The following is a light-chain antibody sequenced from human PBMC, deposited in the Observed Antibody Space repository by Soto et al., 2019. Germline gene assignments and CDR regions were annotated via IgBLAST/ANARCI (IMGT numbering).Light chain of an antibody. CDR1: SSDVGGYNY. CDR2: DVS. CDR3: CSYAGSYTFV. J-gene: IGLJ1*01. V-gene: IGLV2-11*01. Sequence: QSALTQPRSGSGSPGQSVTISCTGTSSDVGGYNYVSCYQQHPGKAPKLMIYDVSKRPSGVPDRFSGSKSGNTASLTISGRQAEDEADYYCCSYAGSYTFVFGTGTKRTVL.